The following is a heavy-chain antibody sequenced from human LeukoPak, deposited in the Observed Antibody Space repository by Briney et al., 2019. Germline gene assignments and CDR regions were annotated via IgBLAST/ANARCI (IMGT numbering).Heavy chain of an antibody. CDR2: INPNSGGT. D-gene: IGHD2-2*01. CDR3: TKLKYQLPREGAFDI. V-gene: IGHV1-2*02. J-gene: IGHJ3*02. CDR1: GYTFTGYY. Sequence: GASVKVSCKASGYTFTGYYMHWVRQAPGQGLEWMGWINPNSGGTNYAQNFQGRVTMTRDTSISTAYMELSGLTSDDTAVYYCTKLKYQLPREGAFDIWGQGTKVTVSS.